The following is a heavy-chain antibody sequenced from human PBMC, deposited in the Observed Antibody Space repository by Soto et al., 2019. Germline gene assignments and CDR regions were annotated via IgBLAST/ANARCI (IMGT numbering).Heavy chain of an antibody. CDR2: ISYDGSNK. D-gene: IGHD1-7*01. Sequence: QVQLVESGGGVVQPGRSLRLSCAASGFTFSSYGIHWVRQAPGKGLEWVAVISYDGSNKYYADSVKGRFTISRDNSKNTLYLQMNSLRPEDTAVYYCAKGLELLFGWYFDLWGRGTLGTVSS. V-gene: IGHV3-30*18. CDR1: GFTFSSYG. J-gene: IGHJ2*01. CDR3: AKGLELLFGWYFDL.